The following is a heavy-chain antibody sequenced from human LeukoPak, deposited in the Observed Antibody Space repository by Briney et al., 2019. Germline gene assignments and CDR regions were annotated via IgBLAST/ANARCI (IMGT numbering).Heavy chain of an antibody. V-gene: IGHV3-21*06. CDR3: ARENSGEGFDY. CDR1: GFTFSSYS. CDR2: ISSSTIYI. D-gene: IGHD1-14*01. J-gene: IGHJ4*02. Sequence: TGGSLRLSCAASGFTFSSYSMHWVRQAPGKGLEWVSSISSSTIYIYDADSVKGRFTISRDNAKNTLYLEMNSLRAEDTAMYYCARENSGEGFDYWSQGTLVTVSS.